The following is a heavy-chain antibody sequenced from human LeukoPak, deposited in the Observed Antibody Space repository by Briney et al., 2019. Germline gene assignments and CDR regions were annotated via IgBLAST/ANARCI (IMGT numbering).Heavy chain of an antibody. V-gene: IGHV4-59*01. CDR3: ARAPYSYGFVLDY. D-gene: IGHD5-18*01. CDR1: GDSISSYY. J-gene: IGHJ4*02. Sequence: SESLSLTCTVSGDSISSYYWSWMRQPPGKGLEWIGYIYYSGSTNHNPSLKSRVTISVDTSKNQFSLKLSSVTAADTAVYYCARAPYSYGFVLDYWGQGTLVTVSS. CDR2: IYYSGST.